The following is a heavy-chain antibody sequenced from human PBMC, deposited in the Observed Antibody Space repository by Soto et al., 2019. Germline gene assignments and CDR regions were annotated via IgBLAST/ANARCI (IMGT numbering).Heavy chain of an antibody. D-gene: IGHD6-13*01. V-gene: IGHV1-69*06. CDR2: IIPVFGTA. J-gene: IGHJ5*02. Sequence: GASVKVSCKASGGTFSSYAISWVRQAPGQGLEWMGGIIPVFGTANYAQKFQGRVTITADKSTSTAYMELSSLRSEDTAVYYCAREPGIAAAGWLDPCGQGTLVTVST. CDR3: AREPGIAAAGWLDP. CDR1: GGTFSSYA.